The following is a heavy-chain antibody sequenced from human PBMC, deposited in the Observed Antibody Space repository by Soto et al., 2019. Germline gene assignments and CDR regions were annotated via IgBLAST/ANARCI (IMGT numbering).Heavy chain of an antibody. D-gene: IGHD3-3*01. V-gene: IGHV4-34*01. CDR2: INHSGST. J-gene: IGHJ4*02. CDR1: GGSFSGYY. Sequence: SETLSLTCAVYGGSFSGYYWSWIRQPPGKGLEWIGEINHSGSTNYNPSLKSRVTISVDTSKNQFSLKLSSVTAADTAVYYCARVAIFGEPYFDYWGQGTLVTVSS. CDR3: ARVAIFGEPYFDY.